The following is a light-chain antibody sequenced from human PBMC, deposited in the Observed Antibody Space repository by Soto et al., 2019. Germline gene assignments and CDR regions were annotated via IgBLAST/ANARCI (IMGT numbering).Light chain of an antibody. CDR2: ANG. CDR3: QSYDRSLSGYV. J-gene: IGLJ1*01. CDR1: SSNIGAGYD. Sequence: QSVRTQPPSVSGAPGQRVTISCTGGSSNIGAGYDVHWYQQLPGTAPKLLIYANGNRPSGVPDRFSGSKSGTSASLAITGLQAEDEADYYCQSYDRSLSGYVLGTGTKVTVL. V-gene: IGLV1-40*01.